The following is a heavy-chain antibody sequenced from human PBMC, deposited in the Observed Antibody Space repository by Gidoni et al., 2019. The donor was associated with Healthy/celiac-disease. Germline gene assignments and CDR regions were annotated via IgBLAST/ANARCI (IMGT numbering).Heavy chain of an antibody. CDR3: ARGGYCSGGSCYSGLFYFDY. V-gene: IGHV4-34*01. CDR2: INHSGST. D-gene: IGHD2-15*01. Sequence: GLEWIGEINHSGSTNYNPSLKSRVTISVDTSKNQFSLKLSSVTAADTAVYYCARGGYCSGGSCYSGLFYFDYWGQGTLVTVSS. J-gene: IGHJ4*02.